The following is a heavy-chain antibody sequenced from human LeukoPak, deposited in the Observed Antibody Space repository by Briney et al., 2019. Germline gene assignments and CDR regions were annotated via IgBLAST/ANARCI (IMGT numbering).Heavy chain of an antibody. CDR3: ARGGYGDYAFDI. CDR1: GFTFDDYG. Sequence: GGSLRLSCAASGFTFDDYGMSWVRQAPGKGLEWVSGINWNGGSTGYADTVKGRFTISRDNAKNSLYLQMNSLRAEDTALYHCARGGYGDYAFDIWGQGTMVTVSS. J-gene: IGHJ3*02. D-gene: IGHD4-17*01. V-gene: IGHV3-20*01. CDR2: INWNGGST.